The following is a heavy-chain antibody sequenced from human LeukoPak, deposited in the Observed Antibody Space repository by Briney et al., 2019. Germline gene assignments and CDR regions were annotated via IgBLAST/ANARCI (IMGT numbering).Heavy chain of an antibody. D-gene: IGHD3-22*01. CDR1: GFTFSSYW. CDR2: IKQDGSEK. J-gene: IGHJ4*02. V-gene: IGHV3-7*01. CDR3: ARPYYYDSSGYYYY. Sequence: PGGSLRLSCAASGFTFSSYWMSWVRQAPGKGLEWVANIKQDGSEKYYVDSVKGRFTISRDNAKNSLYLQMNSLRAEDTAVYYCARPYYYDSSGYYYYWGQGTLVTVSS.